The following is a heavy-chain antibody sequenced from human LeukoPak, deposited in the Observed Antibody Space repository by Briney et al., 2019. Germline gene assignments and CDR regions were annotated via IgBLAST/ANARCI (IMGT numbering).Heavy chain of an antibody. V-gene: IGHV3-23*01. Sequence: GGSLRLSCAASGFSISNSAMSWVRQAPGKGLEWVSLIIASSGSTFYAGSVKGRFTISRDNSKNTLFLQMNSLRAEDTAVYYCAKGAYDYIEMGYFDYWGQGTLVTVSS. CDR1: GFSISNSA. CDR2: IIASSGST. D-gene: IGHD5-12*01. J-gene: IGHJ4*02. CDR3: AKGAYDYIEMGYFDY.